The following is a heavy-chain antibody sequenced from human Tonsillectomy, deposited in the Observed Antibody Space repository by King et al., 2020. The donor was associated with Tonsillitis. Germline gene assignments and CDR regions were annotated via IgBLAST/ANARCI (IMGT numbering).Heavy chain of an antibody. Sequence: VQLVESGGGVVQPGGSLRLSCAASGLTFSDYAMHWVRLGPGKGLEWVACIQYDGSIEYYADSVQGRFIISRDNSKNTLYLDMNYLRPEDTAEYYCVKGFGPSNPFDSWGQGTLVTVSS. CDR1: GLTFSDYA. J-gene: IGHJ4*02. V-gene: IGHV3-30*02. CDR2: IQYDGSIE. CDR3: VKGFGPSNPFDS. D-gene: IGHD3-10*01.